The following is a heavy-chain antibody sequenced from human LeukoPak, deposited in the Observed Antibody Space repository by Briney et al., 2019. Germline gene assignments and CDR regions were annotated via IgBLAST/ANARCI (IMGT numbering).Heavy chain of an antibody. J-gene: IGHJ4*02. CDR2: ITSGGGST. Sequence: PGGSLRLSCAASGFTFSRCAMSWVRQAPGKGLEWVSAITSGGGSTYYADSVKGRFTISRDNSKNTLYLQVNSLRAEDTAVYYCAKDHYNGDFDYWGQGTLVTVSS. CDR3: AKDHYNGDFDY. CDR1: GFTFSRCA. D-gene: IGHD3-10*01. V-gene: IGHV3-23*01.